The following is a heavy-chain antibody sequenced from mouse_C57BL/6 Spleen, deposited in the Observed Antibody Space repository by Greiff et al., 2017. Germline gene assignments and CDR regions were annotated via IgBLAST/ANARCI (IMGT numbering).Heavy chain of an antibody. CDR3: ASTPLYYGSSLYAMDY. D-gene: IGHD1-1*01. CDR1: GYTFTSYG. V-gene: IGHV1-81*01. Sequence: VKLVESGAELARPGASVKLSCKASGYTFTSYGISWVKQRTGQGLEWIGEIYPRSGNTYYNEKFKGKATLTADKSSSTAYMELRSLTSEDSAVYFCASTPLYYGSSLYAMDYWGQGTSVTVSS. CDR2: IYPRSGNT. J-gene: IGHJ4*01.